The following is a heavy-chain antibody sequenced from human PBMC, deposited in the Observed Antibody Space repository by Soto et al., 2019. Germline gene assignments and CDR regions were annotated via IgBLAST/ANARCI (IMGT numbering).Heavy chain of an antibody. CDR3: ARFDYGHYFYGMDV. CDR2: IYTSGST. J-gene: IGHJ6*02. Sequence: QVQLQESGPGLVKPSETLSLTCTVSGGSISSYYWSWIRQPAGKGLEWIGRIYTSGSTNYNPSLKSRVTMSVDTSKNQFSLKLSSLTAEDTPVYYCARFDYGHYFYGMDVWGQGTTVTVSS. D-gene: IGHD4-17*01. V-gene: IGHV4-4*07. CDR1: GGSISSYY.